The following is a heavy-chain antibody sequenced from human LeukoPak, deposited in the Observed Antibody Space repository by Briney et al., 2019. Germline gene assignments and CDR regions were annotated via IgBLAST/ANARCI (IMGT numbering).Heavy chain of an antibody. CDR1: GFTFSSYG. V-gene: IGHV3-30*03. Sequence: GGSLRLSGAASGFTFSSYGMHWVRQAPGKGLEWVAVISYDGSNKYYADSVKGRFTISRDNSKNTLYLQMNSLRAEDTAVYYCARGGQTYWGQGTLVTVSS. CDR3: ARGGQTY. D-gene: IGHD3-16*01. CDR2: ISYDGSNK. J-gene: IGHJ4*02.